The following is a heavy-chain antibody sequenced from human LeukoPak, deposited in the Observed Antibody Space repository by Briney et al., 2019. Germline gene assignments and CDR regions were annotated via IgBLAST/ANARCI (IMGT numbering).Heavy chain of an antibody. D-gene: IGHD6-13*01. CDR2: ISYDGSNK. V-gene: IGHV3-30-3*01. Sequence: PGGSLRLSCAASGFTFSSYAMHWVRQAPGKGLEWVAVISYDGSNKYYADSVKGRFTISRDNSKNTLYLQMNSLRAEDTAVYYCARDLSRGGIAALHGMDVWGQGTTVTVSS. J-gene: IGHJ6*02. CDR3: ARDLSRGGIAALHGMDV. CDR1: GFTFSSYA.